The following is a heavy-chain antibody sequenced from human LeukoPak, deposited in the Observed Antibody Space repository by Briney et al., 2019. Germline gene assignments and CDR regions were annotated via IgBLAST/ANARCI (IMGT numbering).Heavy chain of an antibody. J-gene: IGHJ4*02. D-gene: IGHD1-26*01. V-gene: IGHV3-48*03. CDR2: ISSNASTV. CDR3: ARLRRGSYWGNFDY. CDR1: GFSFSSYE. Sequence: PGGSLRLSCAASGFSFSSYEMNWVRQAPGKGLEWVSYISSNASTVHYIDSVEGRFTISRDNAKNSLYLQMNSLRAEDTAVYYCARLRRGSYWGNFDYWGQGTLVTVSS.